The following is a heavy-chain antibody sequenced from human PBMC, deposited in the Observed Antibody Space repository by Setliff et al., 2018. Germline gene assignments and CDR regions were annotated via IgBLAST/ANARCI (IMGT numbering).Heavy chain of an antibody. Sequence: GGSLRLSCVASGFTFSNYRMHWVRQAPGKGLEWVAVIWHDGGNKYHADSVKGRFTISRDNSKNTLYLQMNSLRPEDTAVYYCARTCSGSGCYAGLESWGQGTPVTVSS. D-gene: IGHD2-15*01. CDR1: GFTFSNYR. CDR3: ARTCSGSGCYAGLES. V-gene: IGHV3-33*08. CDR2: IWHDGGNK. J-gene: IGHJ4*02.